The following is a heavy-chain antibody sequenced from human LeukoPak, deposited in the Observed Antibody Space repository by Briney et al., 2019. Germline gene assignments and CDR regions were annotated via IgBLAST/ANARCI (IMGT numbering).Heavy chain of an antibody. D-gene: IGHD6-13*01. CDR3: TKYSSSWYAEYFQH. J-gene: IGHJ1*01. V-gene: IGHV3-30-3*02. CDR2: ISYDGSNK. Sequence: PGRSLRLSCAASGFTFSSYAMHWVRQAPGKGLEWVAVISYDGSNKYYADSVKGRFTISRDNAKNSLYLQMNSLRAEDTAVYYCTKYSSSWYAEYFQHWGQGTLVTVSS. CDR1: GFTFSSYA.